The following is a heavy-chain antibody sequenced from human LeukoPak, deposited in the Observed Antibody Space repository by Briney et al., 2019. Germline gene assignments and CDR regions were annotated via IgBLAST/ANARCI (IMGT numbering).Heavy chain of an antibody. J-gene: IGHJ4*02. V-gene: IGHV3-30*02. D-gene: IGHD6-13*01. CDR2: IRYDGSDQ. Sequence: QPGGSLRLSCAASGLTFSSYDMHWVRQAPGKGLEWVAFIRYDGSDQYYADSVKGRFTISRDNSKNTQYLQMNSLRAEDTAVYYCAKDPSWSGYFDYWGQGTLVTVSS. CDR3: AKDPSWSGYFDY. CDR1: GLTFSSYD.